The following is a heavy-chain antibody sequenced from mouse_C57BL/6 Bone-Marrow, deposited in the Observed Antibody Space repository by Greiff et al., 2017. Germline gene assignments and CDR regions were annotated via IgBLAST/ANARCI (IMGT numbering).Heavy chain of an antibody. D-gene: IGHD2-13*01. CDR1: GYTFTSYW. CDR3: ARWGLRRGDY. Sequence: QVQLQQPGAELVKPGASVKLSCKASGYTFTSYWMHWVKQRPGQGLEWIGMIHPNRGSTNYNEKFKSKATLTVDKSSSTAYMQLSSLTSEDSAVYYCARWGLRRGDYWGQGTTLTVSS. J-gene: IGHJ2*01. CDR2: IHPNRGST. V-gene: IGHV1-64*01.